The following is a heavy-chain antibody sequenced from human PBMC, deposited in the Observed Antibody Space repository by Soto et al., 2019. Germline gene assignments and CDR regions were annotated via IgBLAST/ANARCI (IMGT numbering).Heavy chain of an antibody. CDR1: GGSISSYY. CDR2: IYYSGSA. CDR3: ARGIRGYSYGPFDS. D-gene: IGHD5-18*01. Sequence: QVQLQESGPGLVKPSETLSLTCTVSGGSISSYYWSWIRQPPGKGLEWIGYIYYSGSANYNPSLKSRVTISVDTSKNQFSLKLSSVTAADTALYYCARGIRGYSYGPFDSWGQGTLVTVSS. V-gene: IGHV4-59*01. J-gene: IGHJ4*02.